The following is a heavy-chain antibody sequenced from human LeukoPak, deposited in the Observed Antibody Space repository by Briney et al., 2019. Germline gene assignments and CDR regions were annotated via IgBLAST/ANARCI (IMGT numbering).Heavy chain of an antibody. CDR1: GFKFSDYG. D-gene: IGHD1-1*01. Sequence: GGSLRLSCAASGFKFSDYGMHWVRQAPGKGLEWVAVISYAGSHKYYADSVKGRFTISRDNSKNTLYLQMNSLRAEDTAVYYCAKAMTTDLKAGLSARFDPWGQGTLVTVSS. CDR3: AKAMTTDLKAGLSARFDP. CDR2: ISYAGSHK. V-gene: IGHV3-30*18. J-gene: IGHJ5*02.